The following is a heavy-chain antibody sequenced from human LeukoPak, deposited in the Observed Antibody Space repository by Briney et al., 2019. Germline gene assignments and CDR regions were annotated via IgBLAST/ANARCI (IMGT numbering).Heavy chain of an antibody. CDR3: ARDGAHIVVVPPAHFDY. CDR2: ISYDGSNK. J-gene: IGHJ4*02. CDR1: GFTFSSYA. V-gene: IGHV3-30-3*01. Sequence: GGSLRLSCAASGFTFSSYAMHWVRQAPGKGLEWVTVISYDGSNKYYADSVKGRFTISRDNSKNTLYLQMNSLRAEDTAVYYCARDGAHIVVVPPAHFDYWGQGTLVTVSS. D-gene: IGHD2-2*01.